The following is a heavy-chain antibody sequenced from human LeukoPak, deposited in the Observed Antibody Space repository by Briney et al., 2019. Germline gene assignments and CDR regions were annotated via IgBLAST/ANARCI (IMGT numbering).Heavy chain of an antibody. D-gene: IGHD3-22*01. CDR2: ISDIGSI. V-gene: IGHV4-59*12. CDR1: GGSISSYY. CDR3: ARGVRENYYDSSGYYSHFDY. Sequence: SETLSLTCTVSGGSISSYYWSWIRQPPGKGLEWIAYISDIGSINYNPSLKSRVTISLDTSKNQFSLKLSSVTAADTAVYYCARGVRENYYDSSGYYSHFDYWGQGTLVTVSS. J-gene: IGHJ4*02.